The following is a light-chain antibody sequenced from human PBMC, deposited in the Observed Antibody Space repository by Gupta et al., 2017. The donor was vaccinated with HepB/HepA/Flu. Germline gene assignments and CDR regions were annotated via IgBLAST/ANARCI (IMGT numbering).Light chain of an antibody. CDR3: QQHNSYPLT. J-gene: IGKJ4*01. V-gene: IGKV1-9*01. CDR2: AAS. Sequence: ESSTSPSFLSASVGDRVTITCRATQGISSYLVWYQQKPGKAPKLLIYAASTLQSGVPSRFSGGGSGTEFTLTISSLQPEDFATYYCQQHNSYPLTFGQGTKVEIK. CDR1: QGISSY.